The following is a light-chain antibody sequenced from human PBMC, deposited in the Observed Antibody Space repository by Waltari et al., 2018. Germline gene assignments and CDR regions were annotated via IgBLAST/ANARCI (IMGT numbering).Light chain of an antibody. V-gene: IGLV2-14*03. CDR1: SDDVGGYNF. J-gene: IGLJ2*01. CDR3: SAYTSWSTVI. CDR2: DVF. Sequence: QSALTQPASVSASPGQSITISCTGTSDDVGGYNFVSSYQQQPGKAPNLLIYDVFNLPAGGYNRFSGSKSLNPASLSISGIQAEDEGVYYCSAYTSWSTVIFGGGTKLAVL.